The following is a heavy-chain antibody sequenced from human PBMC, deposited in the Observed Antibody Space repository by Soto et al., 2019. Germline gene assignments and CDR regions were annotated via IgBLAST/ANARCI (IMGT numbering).Heavy chain of an antibody. V-gene: IGHV3-23*01. Sequence: GSSLKISCAASGFTFSSYAMSWVRQAPGKGLEWVSAISGSGGSTYYADSVKGRFTISRDNSKNTLYLQMNSLRAEDTAVYYCAKGPATHYYYYYGMDVWGQGTTVTVSS. CDR2: ISGSGGST. CDR1: GFTFSSYA. CDR3: AKGPATHYYYYYGMDV. D-gene: IGHD1-1*01. J-gene: IGHJ6*02.